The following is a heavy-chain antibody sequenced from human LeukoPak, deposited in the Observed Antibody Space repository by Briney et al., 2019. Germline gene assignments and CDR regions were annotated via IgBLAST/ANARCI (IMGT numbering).Heavy chain of an antibody. J-gene: IGHJ4*02. D-gene: IGHD4-17*01. CDR1: GFTFSSYG. Sequence: GGSLRLSCAASGFTFSSYGMHWVRQAPGKGLEWVAFIRYDGSNKYYADSVKGRFTISRDNSKNTLYLQMNSLRAEDTAVYYCAKGYATVTDRFDYWGQGTLVTVSS. CDR3: AKGYATVTDRFDY. V-gene: IGHV3-30*02. CDR2: IRYDGSNK.